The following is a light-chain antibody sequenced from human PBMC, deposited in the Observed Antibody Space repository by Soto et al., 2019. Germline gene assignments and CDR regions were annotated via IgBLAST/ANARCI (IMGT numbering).Light chain of an antibody. CDR3: AAWDDSLSGLYV. Sequence: QSVLTQPPSASGTPGQRVTISCSGSSSNIGSYAVNWYQQLPGTAPKLLIDSNNQRPSGVPDRFSGSKSGTSASLAISGLRSEDEADYYCAAWDDSLSGLYVFGTGTKVTVL. CDR1: SSNIGSYA. CDR2: SNN. V-gene: IGLV1-47*02. J-gene: IGLJ1*01.